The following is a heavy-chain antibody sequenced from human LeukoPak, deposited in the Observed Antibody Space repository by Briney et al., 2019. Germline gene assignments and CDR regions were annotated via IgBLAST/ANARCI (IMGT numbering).Heavy chain of an antibody. CDR1: GFTFSSYA. Sequence: GSLILSCAASGFTFSSYAMTWVRQAPGKGLEWVSAISGSGDITYYADSVKGRFTISRDNSKNTLFLQMNSLRAEDTAVYYCASSSIWNYGSRPHYWGQGTLVTVSS. CDR2: ISGSGDIT. V-gene: IGHV3-23*01. D-gene: IGHD1-7*01. CDR3: ASSSIWNYGSRPHY. J-gene: IGHJ4*02.